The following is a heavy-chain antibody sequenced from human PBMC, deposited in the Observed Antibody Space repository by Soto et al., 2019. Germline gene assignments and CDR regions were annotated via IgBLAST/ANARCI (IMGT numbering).Heavy chain of an antibody. Sequence: GGSLRLSCAASGFTFSSYWMHWVRQAPGKGLVWVSRINSDGSSTSYADSVKGRFTISRDNAKNTLYLQMNSLRAEDTAVYYCPRNSSGGLRLWDYYYGMDVWGQGTTVTVS. CDR3: PRNSSGGLRLWDYYYGMDV. J-gene: IGHJ6*02. CDR2: INSDGSST. D-gene: IGHD6-19*01. CDR1: GFTFSSYW. V-gene: IGHV3-74*01.